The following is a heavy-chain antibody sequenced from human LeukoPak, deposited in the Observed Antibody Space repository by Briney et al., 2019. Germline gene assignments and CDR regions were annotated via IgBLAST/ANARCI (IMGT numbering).Heavy chain of an antibody. CDR2: IYHSGST. V-gene: IGHV4-4*02. CDR3: ARDLPYSSWNWFDP. D-gene: IGHD2-21*01. CDR1: GGSISSSNW. Sequence: SGTLSLTCAVSGGSISSSNWWSWVRQSPGKGLEWIGEIYHSGSTNYNPSLKSRVTISVDKSKNQFSLKMSSVTAADTAVYYCARDLPYSSWNWFDPRGQGTLVTVSS. J-gene: IGHJ5*02.